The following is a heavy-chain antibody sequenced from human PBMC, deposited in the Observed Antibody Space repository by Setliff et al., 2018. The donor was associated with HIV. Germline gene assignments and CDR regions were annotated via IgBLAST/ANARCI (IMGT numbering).Heavy chain of an antibody. Sequence: AASVKVSCKASGYIFTGYYMHWVRQAPGQGPEWLGRINPKSGGTRYAQKFQGRVSMTRDTAISTAYMELSRLRSDDSAVYYCARLPFITIFGVLNGDDGFDIWGQGTMVTVSS. D-gene: IGHD3-3*01. CDR2: INPKSGGT. CDR3: ARLPFITIFGVLNGDDGFDI. CDR1: GYIFTGYY. V-gene: IGHV1-2*06. J-gene: IGHJ3*02.